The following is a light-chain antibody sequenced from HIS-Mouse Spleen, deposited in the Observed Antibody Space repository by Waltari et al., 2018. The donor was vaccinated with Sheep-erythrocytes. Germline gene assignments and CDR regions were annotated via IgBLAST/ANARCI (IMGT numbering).Light chain of an antibody. CDR3: CSYAGSYTFV. Sequence: QSALTQPRSVSGSPGQSVTISCTGTSSDVGGYNYVSWYQQHPGKAPELMIYDVSQRPSGVPARFSGSKSGNTASLTISGLQAEDEADYYCCSYAGSYTFVFGTGTKVTVL. CDR2: DVS. J-gene: IGLJ1*01. V-gene: IGLV2-11*01. CDR1: SSDVGGYNY.